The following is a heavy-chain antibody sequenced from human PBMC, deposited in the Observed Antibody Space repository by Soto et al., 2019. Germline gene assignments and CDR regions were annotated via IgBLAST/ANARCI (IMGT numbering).Heavy chain of an antibody. Sequence: GGSLRLSCAASGFTFSSYGMHWVRQAPGKGLEWVAVIWDDGSNKYYADSVKGRFTISRDNSKNTLYLQMNSLRAEDTAVYYCARNLLRSYSPNIATTDGMDVWGQGTTVTVSS. D-gene: IGHD1-26*01. CDR2: IWDDGSNK. CDR1: GFTFSSYG. CDR3: ARNLLRSYSPNIATTDGMDV. J-gene: IGHJ6*02. V-gene: IGHV3-33*01.